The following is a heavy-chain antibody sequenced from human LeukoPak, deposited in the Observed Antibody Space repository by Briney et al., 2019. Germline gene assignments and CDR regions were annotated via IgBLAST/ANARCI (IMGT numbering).Heavy chain of an antibody. CDR1: GFSFITYG. V-gene: IGHV3-30*02. Sequence: PGGSLRLSCAEFGFSFITYGMHWVRQAPGKGLEWVAFMSNDGSDKLYRDSVKGRFTISRDNSKNTLYLQMTRLRDDDTAVYFCAEGLSGSYYYYMDVWGKGTTVTVSS. CDR2: MSNDGSDK. J-gene: IGHJ6*03. D-gene: IGHD1-26*01. CDR3: AEGLSGSYYYYMDV.